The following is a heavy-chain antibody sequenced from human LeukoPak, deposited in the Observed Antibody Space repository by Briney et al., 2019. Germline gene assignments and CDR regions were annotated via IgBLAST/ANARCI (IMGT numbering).Heavy chain of an antibody. CDR2: ISSSSSTI. D-gene: IGHD2-21*02. CDR1: GITFSSYS. CDR3: ARIPVVVTVGDF. V-gene: IGHV3-48*01. Sequence: GGSLRLSCAASGITFSSYSMNWVRQAPGKGLEWVSYISSSSSTIYYADSVKGRFTTSIDNAKNSLFLQMNNLRAEDTAVYYCARIPVVVTVGDFWGQGTLVTVSS. J-gene: IGHJ4*02.